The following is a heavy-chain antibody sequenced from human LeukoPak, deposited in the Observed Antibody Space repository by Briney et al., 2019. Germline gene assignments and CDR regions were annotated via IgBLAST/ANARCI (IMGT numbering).Heavy chain of an antibody. Sequence: GGSLRLSCAASGFTFSSYAMHWVRQAPGKGLEWVAVISYDGSYTYYADSVKGRFTISRDNAKNSLYLQMNSLRAEDTAVYYCASLTSHRYCSGGSCYGWGQGTLVTVSS. D-gene: IGHD2-15*01. J-gene: IGHJ4*02. CDR2: ISYDGSYT. V-gene: IGHV3-30*04. CDR1: GFTFSSYA. CDR3: ASLTSHRYCSGGSCYG.